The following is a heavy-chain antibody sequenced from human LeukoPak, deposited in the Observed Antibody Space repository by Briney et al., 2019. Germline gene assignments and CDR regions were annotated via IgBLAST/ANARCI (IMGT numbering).Heavy chain of an antibody. CDR3: PRGGIAARPRLFDP. D-gene: IGHD6-6*01. J-gene: IGHJ5*02. CDR2: IRSKAYGGTT. V-gene: IGHV3-49*03. Sequence: PGGSLRLSCTASGFTFGDYAMSWFRQAPGKGLAWVGFIRSKAYGGTTEYAASVKGRFTISRDDSKSIAYLQMNSLKTEDTAVYYCPRGGIAARPRLFDPWGQGTLVTVSS. CDR1: GFTFGDYA.